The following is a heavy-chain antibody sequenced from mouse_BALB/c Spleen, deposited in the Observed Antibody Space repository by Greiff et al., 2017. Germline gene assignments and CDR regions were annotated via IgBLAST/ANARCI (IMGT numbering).Heavy chain of an antibody. CDR1: GFSLTSYG. CDR2: IWAGGST. V-gene: IGHV2-9*02. J-gene: IGHJ2*01. CDR3: AREDDYHFDY. D-gene: IGHD2-4*01. Sequence: VKLMESGPGLVAPPQSLSITCTVSGFSLTSYGVHWVRQPPGKGLEWLGVIWAGGSTNYNSALMSRLSISKDNSKSQVFLKMNSLQTDDTAMYYCAREDDYHFDYWGQGTTLTVSS.